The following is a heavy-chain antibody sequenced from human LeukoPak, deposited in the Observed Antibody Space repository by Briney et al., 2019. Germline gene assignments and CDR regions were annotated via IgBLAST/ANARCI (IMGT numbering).Heavy chain of an antibody. CDR3: ARGVRWELLDPPPNAFDI. Sequence: KPSETLSLTCTVSGGSISSSSYYWGWIRQPPGKGLEWIGSIYYSGSTYYNPSLKSRVTISVDTSKNQFSLKLSSVTAADTAVYYCARGVRWELLDPPPNAFDIWGQGTMVTVSS. CDR1: GGSISSSSYY. V-gene: IGHV4-39*01. D-gene: IGHD1-26*01. CDR2: IYYSGST. J-gene: IGHJ3*02.